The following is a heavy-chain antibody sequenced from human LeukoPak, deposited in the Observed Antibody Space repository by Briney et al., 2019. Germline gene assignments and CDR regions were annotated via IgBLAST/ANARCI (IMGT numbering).Heavy chain of an antibody. V-gene: IGHV4-39*07. CDR1: GGSISSSSYY. J-gene: IGHJ4*02. CDR3: ARIRRPLRGYFDH. CDR2: INQTGNT. Sequence: SETLSLTCTVSGGSISSSSYYWGWIRQPPGKGLEWIGEINQTGNTNYIPSLKSRLTISIGTSNNQFSLNLTSVTAADTGVYYCARIRRPLRGYFDHWGQGTLVT. D-gene: IGHD3-16*01.